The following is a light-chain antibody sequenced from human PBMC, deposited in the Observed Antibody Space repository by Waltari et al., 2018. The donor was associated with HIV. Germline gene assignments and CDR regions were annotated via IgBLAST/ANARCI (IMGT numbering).Light chain of an antibody. CDR2: QDN. V-gene: IGLV3-1*01. CDR3: QAWDGGTIV. Sequence: SYELTQPPSVSVSSGQTASVTCSGVKLGHKYVSWYQQRSGQAPLLVIYQDNHRTSGIPERFSGSTSENTATLTIDGTQPLDEAEYSCQAWDGGTIVFGGGTKLNVL. J-gene: IGLJ3*02. CDR1: KLGHKY.